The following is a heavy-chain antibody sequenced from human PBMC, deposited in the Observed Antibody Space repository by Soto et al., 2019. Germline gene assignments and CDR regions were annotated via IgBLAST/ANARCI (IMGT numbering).Heavy chain of an antibody. CDR1: GFTFSDYY. Sequence: QVQLVQSGGGLVKPGGSLTLTCAASGFTFSDYYMIWVRQAPGKGLEWLAYISDTGSVTYYADSVRARFTVFRESNALYLQLDGLTDADTATYFCERGGSGWTRGGWLGPWGQGTLVTVSS. D-gene: IGHD6-25*01. CDR3: ERGGSGWTRGGWLGP. J-gene: IGHJ5*02. V-gene: IGHV3-11*04. CDR2: ISDTGSVT.